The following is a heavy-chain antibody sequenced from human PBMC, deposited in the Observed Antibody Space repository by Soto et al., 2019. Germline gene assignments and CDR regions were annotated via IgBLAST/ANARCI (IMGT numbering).Heavy chain of an antibody. J-gene: IGHJ6*02. CDR2: INAGNGNT. V-gene: IGHV1-3*01. D-gene: IGHD2-2*01. CDR1: GYTFTSYA. CDR3: ARACSSTSCYGMDV. Sequence: GASVKVSCKASGYTFTSYAMHGVRQAPGQRLEWMGWINAGNGNTKYSQKFQGRVTITRDTSASTAYMELSSLRSEDTAVYYCARACSSTSCYGMDVWGQGTTVTVSS.